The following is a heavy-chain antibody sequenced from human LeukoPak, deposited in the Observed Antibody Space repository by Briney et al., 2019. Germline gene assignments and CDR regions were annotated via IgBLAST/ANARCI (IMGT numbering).Heavy chain of an antibody. V-gene: IGHV4-34*01. CDR1: GGSFSGYY. CDR3: ARVTMIVEVNWFDP. D-gene: IGHD3-22*01. J-gene: IGHJ5*02. CDR2: INHSGST. Sequence: SETLSLTCAVYGGSFSGYYWSWIRQPPGKGLGWIGEINHSGSTNYNPSLKSRVTISVDTSKNQFSLKLSSVTAADTAVYYCARVTMIVEVNWFDPWGQGTLVTVSS.